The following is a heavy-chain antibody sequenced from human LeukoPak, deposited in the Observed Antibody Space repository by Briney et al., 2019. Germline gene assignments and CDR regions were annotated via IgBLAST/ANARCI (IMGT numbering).Heavy chain of an antibody. Sequence: GASAKVSCKASGYTVTSYYMHWVRQAPGPGLEWVGIINPSGDTTTYAQKFQRRVTMTSDMYTSTVYMELSSLRADDTALYYCARSRGYYSSLFYMHVWGKGTTVTVSS. V-gene: IGHV1-46*01. D-gene: IGHD3-22*01. CDR2: INPSGDTT. J-gene: IGHJ6*03. CDR1: GYTVTSYY. CDR3: ARSRGYYSSLFYMHV.